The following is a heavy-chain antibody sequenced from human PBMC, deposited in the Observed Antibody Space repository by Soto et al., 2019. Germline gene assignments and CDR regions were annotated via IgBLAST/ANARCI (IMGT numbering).Heavy chain of an antibody. V-gene: IGHV1-18*04. D-gene: IGHD1-26*01. CDR1: GYTFSNFG. CDR2: ITPYNGNA. Sequence: VQLVESGPEVESPGASVKVSCKASGYTFSNFGINWVRQAPGQGLEWMGWITPYNGNANYAQKHQDRLTITTDTSTNTAYLELRSLRSDDTAVYFCARARMYSGAYHDYWGQGPLVTVSS. J-gene: IGHJ4*02. CDR3: ARARMYSGAYHDY.